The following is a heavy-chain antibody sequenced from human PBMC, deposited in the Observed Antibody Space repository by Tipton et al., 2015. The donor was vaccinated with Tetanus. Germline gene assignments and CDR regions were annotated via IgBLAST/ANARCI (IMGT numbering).Heavy chain of an antibody. CDR1: GFTFSSYA. J-gene: IGHJ6*02. D-gene: IGHD2-2*02. CDR2: ISYDGSNK. V-gene: IGHV3-30*04. CDR3: ARGTVPAAIDSYYYGMDV. Sequence: SLRLSCAASGFTFSSYAMHWVRQAPGKGLEWVAVISYDGSNKYYADSVKGRFTISRDNSKNTLYLQMNSLRAEDTAVYYCARGTVPAAIDSYYYGMDVWGQGTTVTVSS.